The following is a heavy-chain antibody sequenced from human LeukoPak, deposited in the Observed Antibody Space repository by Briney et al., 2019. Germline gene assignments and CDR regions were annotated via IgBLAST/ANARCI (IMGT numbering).Heavy chain of an antibody. Sequence: GGSLRLSCAASGFTVSSNYMSWVRQAPGTGLEWVSVISTSGSTYYADSVKGRFTISRDNSKNTLYLQMHSLRPEDTAVYYCARSLYYYDSSGYYYYWGQGTLVTVSS. CDR1: GFTVSSNY. D-gene: IGHD3-22*01. J-gene: IGHJ4*02. V-gene: IGHV3-66*02. CDR3: ARSLYYYDSSGYYYY. CDR2: ISTSGST.